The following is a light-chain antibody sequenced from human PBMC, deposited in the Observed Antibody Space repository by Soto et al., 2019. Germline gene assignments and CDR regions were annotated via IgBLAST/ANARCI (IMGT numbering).Light chain of an antibody. Sequence: EIVLTQSPGTLSLSPGERATLSCRASQSVGSNYLAWYQQLHGQAPSLLIFGASSRATGIPDRFSGSGSGTDFTLTISRLEPEDSAVYYCQQYRTSPPYTFGQGTKLEIK. CDR3: QQYRTSPPYT. V-gene: IGKV3-20*01. CDR2: GAS. CDR1: QSVGSNY. J-gene: IGKJ2*01.